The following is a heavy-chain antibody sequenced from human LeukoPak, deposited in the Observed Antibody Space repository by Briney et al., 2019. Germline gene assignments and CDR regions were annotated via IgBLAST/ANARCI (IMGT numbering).Heavy chain of an antibody. V-gene: IGHV4-4*02. CDR1: GGSIKSNNW. CDR2: IYHSGST. D-gene: IGHD3-3*02. CDR3: ARFCRKTRWHSCYYYGIYV. Sequence: SETLSLTCAVSGGSIKSNNWWSWVRQPPGKGLEWIGEIYHSGSTNYNPSLESRVTVAVDKSKNQFSLDLSSVTAADTAGYYCARFCRKTRWHSCYYYGIYVWGPGTTVTVSS. J-gene: IGHJ6*02.